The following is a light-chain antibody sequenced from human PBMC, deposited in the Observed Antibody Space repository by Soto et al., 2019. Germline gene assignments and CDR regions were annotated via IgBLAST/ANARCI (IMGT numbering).Light chain of an antibody. CDR1: QSVSSN. Sequence: EIVMTQSPGTLSVSPGERATLSCRASQSVSSNLAWYQQKPGQAPRLLIYGASTRSTGVPVRFSGSGSGTEFTLTISSLQAEDFGVYYCQQYNNRPPVTFGQGTKLEI. CDR3: QQYNNRPPVT. CDR2: GAS. J-gene: IGKJ2*01. V-gene: IGKV3-15*01.